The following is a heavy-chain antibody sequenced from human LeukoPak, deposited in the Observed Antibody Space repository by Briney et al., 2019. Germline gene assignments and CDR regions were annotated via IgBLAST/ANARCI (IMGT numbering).Heavy chain of an antibody. V-gene: IGHV1-18*04. D-gene: IGHD1-26*01. J-gene: IGHJ4*02. CDR1: GYTFTGYY. CDR2: ISAYNGNT. Sequence: PSGKLSCKASGYTFTGYYMHWVRQPPGQGLEWMGWISAYNGNTNYAQKLQGRVTMTTDTSTSTAYMDLRSLRSDDTAVYYCARFSVGSYSPPYWGQGTLVTVSS. CDR3: ARFSVGSYSPPY.